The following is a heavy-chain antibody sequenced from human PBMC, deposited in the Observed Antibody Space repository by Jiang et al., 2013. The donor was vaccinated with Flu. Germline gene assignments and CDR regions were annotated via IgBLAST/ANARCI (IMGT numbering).Heavy chain of an antibody. CDR3: ASLSGSYNYYYYGMDV. V-gene: IGHV4-59*01. D-gene: IGHD1-26*01. Sequence: YIYYSGSTNYNPSLKSRVTISVDTSKNQFSLKLSSVTAADTAVYYCASLSGSYNYYYYGMDVWGQGTTVTVSS. J-gene: IGHJ6*02. CDR2: IYYSGST.